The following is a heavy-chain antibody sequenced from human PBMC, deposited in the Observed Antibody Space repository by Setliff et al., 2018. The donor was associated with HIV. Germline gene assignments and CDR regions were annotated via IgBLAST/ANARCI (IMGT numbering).Heavy chain of an antibody. D-gene: IGHD4-17*01. CDR2: IIPIFGTA. Sequence: SVKVSCKASGGTGGSFSRNAISWVRQAPGQGLEWMGGIIPIFGTANYAQKFQGRVTITADESTSTAYMELSSLRYEDTAVYYCARGTYTDYEVGDYWGQGTPVTVSS. J-gene: IGHJ4*02. CDR3: ARGTYTDYEVGDY. CDR1: GGTGGSFSRNA. V-gene: IGHV1-69*13.